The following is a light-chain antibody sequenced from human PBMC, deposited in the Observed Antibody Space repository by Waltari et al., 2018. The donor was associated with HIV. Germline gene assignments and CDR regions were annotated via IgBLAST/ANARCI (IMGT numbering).Light chain of an antibody. CDR1: SSHRAGYNY. V-gene: IGLV2-14*03. CDR3: SSYTSSSTRV. Sequence: HSALTRHASVSQSPGQSITIPCTALSSHRAGYNYLPWYQRHPGKAPKLIIYDVSNRPSGVSNRFSGSKSGNRASLTISGLQAEDEADYYCSSYTSSSTRVFGGGTTVTVL. CDR2: DVS. J-gene: IGLJ3*02.